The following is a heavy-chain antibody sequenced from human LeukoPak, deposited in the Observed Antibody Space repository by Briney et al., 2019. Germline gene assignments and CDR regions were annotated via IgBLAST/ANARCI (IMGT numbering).Heavy chain of an antibody. CDR3: AINGGGDSGYGNFDY. CDR2: INWNSDSI. V-gene: IGHV3-9*01. J-gene: IGHJ4*02. CDR1: GFTFDDYA. D-gene: IGHD5-12*01. Sequence: SLRLSCAVSGFTFDDYAMHWVRQVPGKGLEWVSDINWNSDSIGYADSVKGRFTTSRDNAKNSLYLQMNSLRAEDTAFYYCAINGGGDSGYGNFDYWGQGTLVTVSS.